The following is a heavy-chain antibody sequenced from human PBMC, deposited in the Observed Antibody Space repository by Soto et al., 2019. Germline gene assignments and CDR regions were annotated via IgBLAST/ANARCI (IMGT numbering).Heavy chain of an antibody. V-gene: IGHV4-30-2*01. CDR1: GGSISSSSYY. D-gene: IGHD6-6*01. J-gene: IGHJ4*02. Sequence: SETLSLTCTVSGGSISSSSYYWGWIRQPPGKGLEWIGYIYHSGSTYYNPSLKSRVTISVDRSKNQFSLKLSSVTAADTAVYYCSRAGGSEQLAIDYWGQGTLVTVSS. CDR3: SRAGGSEQLAIDY. CDR2: IYHSGST.